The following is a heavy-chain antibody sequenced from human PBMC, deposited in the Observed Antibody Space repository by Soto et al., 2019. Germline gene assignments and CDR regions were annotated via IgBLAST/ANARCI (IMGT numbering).Heavy chain of an antibody. D-gene: IGHD6-13*01. CDR3: ATDKGIAAAGTGPFDY. V-gene: IGHV1-24*01. Sequence: ASVKVSCKVSGYTLTELSMHWVRQAPGKGLEWMGGFDPEDGETIYAQKFQGRVTMTEDTSTDTAYMELSGLRSEDTAVYYCATDKGIAAAGTGPFDYWGQGTLVTVSS. CDR2: FDPEDGET. CDR1: GYTLTELS. J-gene: IGHJ4*02.